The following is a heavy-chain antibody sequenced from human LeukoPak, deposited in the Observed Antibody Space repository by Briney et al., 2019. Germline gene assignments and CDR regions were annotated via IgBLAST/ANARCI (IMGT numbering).Heavy chain of an antibody. CDR3: AKDKGSTNKHFDY. V-gene: IGHV3-9*01. Sequence: PGRSLRLSCAASGFTFDDYAMHWVRQAPGKGLEWVSGISWNSGSIGYADSVKGRFTISRDNAKSSLFLQMNSLRAEDTALYYCAKDKGSTNKHFDYWGQGTLVTVSS. CDR2: ISWNSGSI. CDR1: GFTFDDYA. J-gene: IGHJ4*02. D-gene: IGHD1/OR15-1a*01.